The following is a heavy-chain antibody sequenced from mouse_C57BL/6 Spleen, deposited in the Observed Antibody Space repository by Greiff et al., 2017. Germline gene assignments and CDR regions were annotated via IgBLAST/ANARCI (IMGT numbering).Heavy chain of an antibody. V-gene: IGHV5-12*01. CDR1: GFTFSDYY. CDR3: ARLSYYYGSTTRYLDV. Sequence: EVQGVESGGGLVQPGGSLKLSCAASGFTFSDYYMYWVRQTPEKKLEWVAYISNGGGSTYYPDTVKGRFTISRDNAKNTLYLQMSRLKSEDTAMYYCARLSYYYGSTTRYLDVWGTGTTVTVSS. CDR2: ISNGGGST. J-gene: IGHJ1*03. D-gene: IGHD1-1*01.